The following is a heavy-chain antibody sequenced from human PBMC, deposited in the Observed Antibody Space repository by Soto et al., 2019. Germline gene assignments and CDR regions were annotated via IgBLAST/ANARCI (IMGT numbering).Heavy chain of an antibody. CDR2: IFYNGST. D-gene: IGHD4-17*01. Sequence: QLQLQESGPRLVKSSQTLSLTCTVSGGSITSGTYSWSWIRQLPGKGLEWIGYIFYNGSTYYNPSLKSRVTISVDPSKNQFSLKISSVTAADTAVYYCARDRRRGTVYFDFWGQGALVTVSS. CDR1: GGSITSGTYS. V-gene: IGHV4-31*03. J-gene: IGHJ4*02. CDR3: ARDRRRGTVYFDF.